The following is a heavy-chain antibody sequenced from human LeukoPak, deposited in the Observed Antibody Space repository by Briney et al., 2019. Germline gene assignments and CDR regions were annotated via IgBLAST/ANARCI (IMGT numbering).Heavy chain of an antibody. D-gene: IGHD2-2*01. CDR1: GCTFTSYD. CDR2: MNPNSGNT. V-gene: IGHV1-8*01. Sequence: GASVKVSCKASGCTFTSYDINWVRQATGQGLEWMGWMNPNSGNTGYAQKFQGRVTMTRNTSISTAYMELSSLRSEDTAVYYCAWRSTSFFYYYGMDVWGQGTTVTVSS. CDR3: AWRSTSFFYYYGMDV. J-gene: IGHJ6*02.